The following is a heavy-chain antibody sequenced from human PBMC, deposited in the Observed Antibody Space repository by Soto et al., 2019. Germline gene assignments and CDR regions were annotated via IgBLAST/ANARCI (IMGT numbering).Heavy chain of an antibody. V-gene: IGHV3-30*18. J-gene: IGHJ4*02. CDR1: GFIFNRFG. Sequence: QVQLVESGGGVVQPGGSLRLSCAASGFIFNRFGMHWVRQAPGKGLEWVATISYDANNKYYRDTVKGRFTISRDNDQNTLYLQMNSLRLEDTAMYFCAKAVDISVRGVPASDYWGQGTLVTVSS. CDR2: ISYDANNK. D-gene: IGHD3-10*02. CDR3: AKAVDISVRGVPASDY.